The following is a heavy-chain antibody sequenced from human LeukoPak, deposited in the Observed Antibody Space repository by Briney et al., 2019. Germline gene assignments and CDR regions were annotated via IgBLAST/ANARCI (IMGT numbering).Heavy chain of an antibody. V-gene: IGHV4-59*12. CDR1: GGSISSYY. J-gene: IGHJ6*02. CDR3: ARDGQRYGMDV. D-gene: IGHD6-25*01. CDR2: IYYSGST. Sequence: PSETLSLTCTVSGGSISSYYWSWIRQPPGKGLEWIGYIYYSGSTNYNPSLKSRVTMSVDTSKNQFSLKLSSVTAADTAVYYCARDGQRYGMDVWGQGTTVTVSS.